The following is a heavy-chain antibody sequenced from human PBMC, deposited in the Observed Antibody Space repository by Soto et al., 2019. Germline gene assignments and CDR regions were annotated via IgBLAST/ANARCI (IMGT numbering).Heavy chain of an antibody. CDR2: ISDDGINT. D-gene: IGHD3-16*01. J-gene: IGHJ4*02. Sequence: QVQLVESGGGVVQPWRSLRLSCAASGFTFNNYAMYWVRQAPGKGLEWMAVISDDGINTYYADSVKGRFTISRDNSKNTLYLRMNSLRPEHTAVYYCARGMITFGGYWGQGTLVTVSS. V-gene: IGHV3-30-3*01. CDR3: ARGMITFGGY. CDR1: GFTFNNYA.